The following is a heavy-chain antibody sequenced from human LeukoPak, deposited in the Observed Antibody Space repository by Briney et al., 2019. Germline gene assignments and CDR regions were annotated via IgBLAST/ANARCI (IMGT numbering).Heavy chain of an antibody. J-gene: IGHJ6*02. CDR1: GGSFSGYY. V-gene: IGHV4-34*01. CDR3: VKRTLYYGMDV. Sequence: MTSETLSLTCAVYGGSFSGYYWSWIRQPPGKGLEWIGEINHSGSTNYNPSLKSRVTISVDTSKNQFSLKLSSVTAADTAVYYCVKRTLYYGMDVWGQGTTATVSS. CDR2: INHSGST.